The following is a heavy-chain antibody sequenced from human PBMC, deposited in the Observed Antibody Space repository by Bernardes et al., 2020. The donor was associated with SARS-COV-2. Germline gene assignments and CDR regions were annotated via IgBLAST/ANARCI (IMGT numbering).Heavy chain of an antibody. CDR3: ASLGGSSWQFDY. J-gene: IGHJ4*02. CDR2: IKQDGSEK. D-gene: IGHD6-13*01. Sequence: GRSLRLSCAASGFTFSSYWMSWVRQAPGKGLEWVANIKQDGSEKYYVDSVKGRFTISRDNAKNSLYLQMNSLRAEDTAVYYCASLGGSSWQFDYWGQGTLVTVSS. V-gene: IGHV3-7*01. CDR1: GFTFSSYW.